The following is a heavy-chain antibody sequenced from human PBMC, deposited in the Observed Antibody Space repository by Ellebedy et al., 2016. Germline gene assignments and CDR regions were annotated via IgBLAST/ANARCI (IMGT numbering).Heavy chain of an antibody. CDR3: AKDHNGYHFDY. CDR2: ISGSGGST. V-gene: IGHV3-23*01. D-gene: IGHD2-8*01. Sequence: GGSLRLXXAASGFTFSSYAMSWVRQAPGKGLEWVSAISGSGGSTYYADSVKGRFTISRDNSKNTLYLQMNSLRAEDTAVYYCAKDHNGYHFDYWGQGTLVTVSS. J-gene: IGHJ4*02. CDR1: GFTFSSYA.